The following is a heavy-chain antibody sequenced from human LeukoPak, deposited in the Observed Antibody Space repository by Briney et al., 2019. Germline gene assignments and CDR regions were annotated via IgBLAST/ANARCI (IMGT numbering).Heavy chain of an antibody. CDR2: INHSGST. J-gene: IGHJ4*02. D-gene: IGHD6-6*01. Sequence: PGGSLRLSCAASGFTFSSYSMNWVRQAPGKGLEWIGEINHSGSTNYNPSLKSRVTISVDTSKNQFSLKLSSVTAADTAVYYCARGPYSSSSSSYYFDYWGQGTLVTVSS. CDR3: ARGPYSSSSSSYYFDY. V-gene: IGHV4-34*01. CDR1: GFTFSSYS.